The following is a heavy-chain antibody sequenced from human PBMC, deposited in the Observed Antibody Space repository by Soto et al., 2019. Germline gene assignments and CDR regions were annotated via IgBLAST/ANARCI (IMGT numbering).Heavy chain of an antibody. Sequence: SETLSLTCNVSGDSIGRFYWSWIRQSAEEGLEWIGRIYSTGGTAYNPALEGRITISLDRSNNHVSLEMNSVTAADTAVYFCARDLSGTGLDIWGRGTRVTVSS. CDR3: ARDLSGTGLDI. CDR1: GDSIGRFY. D-gene: IGHD1-26*01. V-gene: IGHV4-4*07. J-gene: IGHJ6*02. CDR2: IYSTGGT.